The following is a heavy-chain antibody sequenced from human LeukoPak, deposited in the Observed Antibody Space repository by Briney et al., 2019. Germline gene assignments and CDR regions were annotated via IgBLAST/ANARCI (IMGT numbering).Heavy chain of an antibody. Sequence: GGSLRLSCSASGFTLSRDGMHWVRQAPGKGLEYVSGISSNGGSTNYADSVKGRFTISRDNSKNTLHLQMSSLRAEDTAVYYCVKGYCSSISCSLIDYGGQGTLVTVSS. CDR3: VKGYCSSISCSLIDY. CDR2: ISSNGGST. CDR1: GFTLSRDG. D-gene: IGHD2-2*01. J-gene: IGHJ4*02. V-gene: IGHV3-64D*06.